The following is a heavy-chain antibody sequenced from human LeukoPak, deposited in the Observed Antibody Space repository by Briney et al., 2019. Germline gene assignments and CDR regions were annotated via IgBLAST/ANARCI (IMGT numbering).Heavy chain of an antibody. CDR3: ARAFLGAPFTMIVVVRNFDY. CDR2: INPSGGST. D-gene: IGHD3-22*01. V-gene: IGHV1-46*01. J-gene: IGHJ4*02. Sequence: ASVKVSCKASGYTFTSYYMHWVRQAPGQGLEWMGIINPSGGSTSYAQKFQGRVTMTRDTSTGTVYMELSSLRSEDTAVYYCARAFLGAPFTMIVVVRNFDYWGQGTLVTVSS. CDR1: GYTFTSYY.